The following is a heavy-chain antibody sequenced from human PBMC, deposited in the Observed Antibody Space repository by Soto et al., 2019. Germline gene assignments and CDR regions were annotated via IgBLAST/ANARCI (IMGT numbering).Heavy chain of an antibody. V-gene: IGHV3-48*02. CDR1: GFTFSSYS. J-gene: IGHJ4*02. CDR2: ISSSSTI. Sequence: GGSLRLSCAASGFTFSSYSMNWVRQAPGKGLEWVSYISSSSTIYYADSVKGRFTISRDNAKNSLYLQMNSLRDEDTAVYYCARLEYSSSSLDYWGQGTLVTVSS. CDR3: ARLEYSSSSLDY. D-gene: IGHD6-6*01.